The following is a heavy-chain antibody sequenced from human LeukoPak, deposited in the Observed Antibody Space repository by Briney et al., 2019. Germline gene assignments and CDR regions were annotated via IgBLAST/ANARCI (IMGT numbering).Heavy chain of an antibody. CDR1: VYTFTSYD. CDR2: MNPNSGNT. Sequence: GASLNVSSTASVYTFTSYDINWVRQAPGQGLEWMGWMNPNSGNTGYAQKFQGRVTITRNTSISTAYMELSSLRSEDTAVYYCASRYCSGGSCYSFDYWGQGTLVTVSS. CDR3: ASRYCSGGSCYSFDY. J-gene: IGHJ4*02. V-gene: IGHV1-8*03. D-gene: IGHD2-15*01.